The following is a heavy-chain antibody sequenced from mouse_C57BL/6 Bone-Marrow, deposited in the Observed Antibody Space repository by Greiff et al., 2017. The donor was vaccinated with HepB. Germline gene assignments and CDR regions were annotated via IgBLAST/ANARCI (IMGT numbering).Heavy chain of an antibody. CDR1: GYTFTDYN. V-gene: IGHV1-18*01. CDR3: ARSAGPSFAY. CDR2: INPNNGGT. D-gene: IGHD1-2*01. Sequence: EVKLQESGPELVKPGASVKIPCKASGYTFTDYNMDWVKQSHGKSLEWIGDINPNNGGTIYNQKFKGKATLTVDKSSSTAYMELRSLTSEDTAVYYCARSAGPSFAYWGQGTLVTVSA. J-gene: IGHJ3*01.